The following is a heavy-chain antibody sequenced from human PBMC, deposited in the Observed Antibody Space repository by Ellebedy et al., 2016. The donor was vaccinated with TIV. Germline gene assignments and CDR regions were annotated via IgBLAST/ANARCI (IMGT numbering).Heavy chain of an antibody. Sequence: PGGSLRLSCAASGFTFSNSGMNWVRQAPGQGLEWVSYFVSGIGSATYYADSVKGRFTISRDNVKNSLFLQMNSLRDEDTAVYYCARDVYTSCYNWGQGTPVTVSS. CDR2: FVSGIGSAT. CDR3: ARDVYTSCYN. V-gene: IGHV3-48*02. J-gene: IGHJ4*02. CDR1: GFTFSNSG. D-gene: IGHD2-15*01.